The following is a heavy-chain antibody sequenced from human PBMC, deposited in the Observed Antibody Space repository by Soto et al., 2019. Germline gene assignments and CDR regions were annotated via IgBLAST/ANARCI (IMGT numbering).Heavy chain of an antibody. Sequence: QVQLVESGGGVVQPGRSLRLSCAASGFIFNTYGMHWVRQAPGKGLEWVAVTSYDGSNKYYADSVKGRFTISRDNAKNKLYVEMNSLRAEDTAVYYCVKGATGGPRGYFDLWGRGTLVTVSS. J-gene: IGHJ2*01. CDR2: TSYDGSNK. CDR3: VKGATGGPRGYFDL. D-gene: IGHD3-16*01. V-gene: IGHV3-30*18. CDR1: GFIFNTYG.